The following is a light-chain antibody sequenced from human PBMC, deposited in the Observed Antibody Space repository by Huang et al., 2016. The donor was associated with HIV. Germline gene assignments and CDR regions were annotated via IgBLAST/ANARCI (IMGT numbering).Light chain of an antibody. CDR3: QQLSSFPLT. CDR2: GAS. V-gene: IGKV1-9*01. Sequence: IQLTQSPSPLSAFVGDTVTITCRASQDIRSSLAWYQQQPGKAPNLLIYGASTLRSGVPSRFSGSGSGTDFTLTISRLQPEDFATYYCQQLSSFPLTFGGGTKVEIK. J-gene: IGKJ4*01. CDR1: QDIRSS.